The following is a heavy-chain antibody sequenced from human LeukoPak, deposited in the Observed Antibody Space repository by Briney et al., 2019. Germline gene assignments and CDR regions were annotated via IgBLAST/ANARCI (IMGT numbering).Heavy chain of an antibody. V-gene: IGHV3-21*01. Sequence: GGSLRLSCAASGFTFRSYSMNWVRQAPGKGLEWVSSISSSSSYIYYADSVKGRFTISRDNAKNSLYLQMNSLRAEDTAVYYCARADWIDGAGSDYWGQGTLVTVSS. CDR1: GFTFRSYS. D-gene: IGHD1-1*01. J-gene: IGHJ4*02. CDR2: ISSSSSYI. CDR3: ARADWIDGAGSDY.